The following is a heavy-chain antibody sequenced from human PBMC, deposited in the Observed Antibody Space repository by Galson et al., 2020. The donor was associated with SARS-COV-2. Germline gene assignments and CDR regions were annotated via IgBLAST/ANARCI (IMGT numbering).Heavy chain of an antibody. CDR1: GPTFSSYG. Sequence: TGGSLRLSCAASGPTFSSYGMHWVRQAPGKGLEWVAVISYDGSNKYYADSVKGRFTISRDNSKNTLYLQMNSLRAEDTAVYYCAKDIHTYYYGGMDVWGQGATVTVSS. V-gene: IGHV3-30*18. J-gene: IGHJ6*02. CDR3: AKDIHTYYYGGMDV. CDR2: ISYDGSNK.